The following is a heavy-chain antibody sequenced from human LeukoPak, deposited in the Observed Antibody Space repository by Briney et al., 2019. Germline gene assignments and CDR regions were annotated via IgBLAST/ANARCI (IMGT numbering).Heavy chain of an antibody. CDR3: AREMGSSSWYYYYGMDV. V-gene: IGHV3-30-3*01. CDR2: ISYDGSNK. Sequence: PGGSLRLSCAASGFTFSTYALHWVRQAPGKGLEWVAVISYDGSNKYYADSVKGRFTISRDNSKNTLYLQVNSLRADDTAVYYCAREMGSSSWYYYYGMDVWGQGTTVTVSS. D-gene: IGHD6-13*01. J-gene: IGHJ6*02. CDR1: GFTFSTYA.